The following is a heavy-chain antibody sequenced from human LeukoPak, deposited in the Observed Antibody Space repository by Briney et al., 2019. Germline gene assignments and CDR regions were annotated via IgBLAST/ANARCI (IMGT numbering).Heavy chain of an antibody. D-gene: IGHD2-15*01. CDR3: AKAPVTSCRGAFCYPFDY. CDR1: GFIFSSYA. V-gene: IGHV3-23*01. CDR2: MSSSDDGR. J-gene: IGHJ4*02. Sequence: GESLRLSCAASGFIFSSYAMSWVRQAPGKGLEWVSAMSSSDDGRYYAASVRGRFTISRDTSRSTLYLQMNSLRAEDAAVYYCAKAPVTSCRGAFCYPFDYWGQGTLVTVSS.